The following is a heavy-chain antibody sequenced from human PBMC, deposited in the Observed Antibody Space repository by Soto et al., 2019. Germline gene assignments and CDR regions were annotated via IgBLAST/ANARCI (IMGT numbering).Heavy chain of an antibody. J-gene: IGHJ6*03. CDR1: GFTFSSYA. CDR2: ISGSGGST. Sequence: EVQLLESGGGLVHPGGSLRLACAASGFTFSSYAMSWVRQAPGKGLEWVSAISGSGGSTYYADSVKGRFTISRDNSKNTLYLQMNSLRAEDTAVYYCAKDQGGYCSSTSCYGYYYYYMDVWGKGTTVTVSS. D-gene: IGHD2-2*03. CDR3: AKDQGGYCSSTSCYGYYYYYMDV. V-gene: IGHV3-23*01.